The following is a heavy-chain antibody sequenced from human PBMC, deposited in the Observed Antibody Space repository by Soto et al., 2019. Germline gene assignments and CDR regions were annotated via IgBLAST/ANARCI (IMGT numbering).Heavy chain of an antibody. J-gene: IGHJ4*02. Sequence: QVQLVQSGAEVKRPGSSVKVSCEASGGTFSSLGFTWVRQAPGQGLEWMGGIIPISGRTTFAPKFLGRVTITADESTRPTYMELTALTSDDTAIYYCATRGTQGRWLEVAEYWGQGTLVTVSS. V-gene: IGHV1-69*01. CDR3: ATRGTQGRWLEVAEY. CDR1: GGTFSSLG. CDR2: IIPISGRT. D-gene: IGHD5-12*01.